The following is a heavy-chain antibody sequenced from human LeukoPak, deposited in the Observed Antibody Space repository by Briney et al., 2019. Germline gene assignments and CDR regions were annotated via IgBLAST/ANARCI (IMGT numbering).Heavy chain of an antibody. V-gene: IGHV4-39*01. Sequence: PSQTLSLTCTVSGGSISSSSYYWGWIRQPPGKGLEWIGSIYYSGSTYYNPSLKSRVTISVDTSKNQFSLKLSSVTAADTAVYYCASPNGYSTSWYAYWGQGTLVTVSS. J-gene: IGHJ4*02. D-gene: IGHD6-13*01. CDR1: GGSISSSSYY. CDR3: ASPNGYSTSWYAY. CDR2: IYYSGST.